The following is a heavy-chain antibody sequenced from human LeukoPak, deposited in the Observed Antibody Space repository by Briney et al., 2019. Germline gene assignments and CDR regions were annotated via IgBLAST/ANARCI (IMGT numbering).Heavy chain of an antibody. V-gene: IGHV3-30*02. CDR3: ARQKLSGAYLPAF. D-gene: IGHD3-10*01. J-gene: IGHJ4*02. Sequence: GGSLRLSCAASGFTFGNFNMRWVRQAPGKGPEWMAFIMFDGSNSKYADSVKGRFTISGDNSKTTLYLQMKTLRKEHTAVYYCARQKLSGAYLPAFWGEGTLVTVSS. CDR1: GFTFGNFN. CDR2: IMFDGSNS.